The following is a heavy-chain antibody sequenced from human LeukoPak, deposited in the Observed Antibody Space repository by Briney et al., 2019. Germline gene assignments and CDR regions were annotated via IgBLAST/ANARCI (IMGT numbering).Heavy chain of an antibody. J-gene: IGHJ4*02. CDR3: ARSGGIAARFSFPFDY. D-gene: IGHD6-6*01. CDR1: GGTFISYA. V-gene: IGHV1-69*13. Sequence: ASVKVSCKASGGTFISYAISWVRQAPGQGLEWMGGIIPIFGTANYAQKFQGRVTITADESTSTAYMELSSLRSEDTAVYYCARSGGIAARFSFPFDYWGQGTLVTVSS. CDR2: IIPIFGTA.